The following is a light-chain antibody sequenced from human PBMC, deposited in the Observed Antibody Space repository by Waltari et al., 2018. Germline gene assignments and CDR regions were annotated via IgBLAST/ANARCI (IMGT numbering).Light chain of an antibody. CDR3: SSYTPTSILV. Sequence: SYELTQSPSVSVSPGQTARITCSGDALPKQYAYWFQQKSGQAPILVIYKDTERPSGIPERFSGSKSGNTASLTISGLQPEDEADYFCSSYTPTSILVFGGGTKLTV. CDR1: ALPKQY. J-gene: IGLJ2*01. CDR2: KDT. V-gene: IGLV3-25*03.